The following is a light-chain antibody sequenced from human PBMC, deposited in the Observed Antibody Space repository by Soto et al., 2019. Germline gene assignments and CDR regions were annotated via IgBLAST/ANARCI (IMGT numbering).Light chain of an antibody. J-gene: IGKJ2*01. Sequence: EIVLTQSPATLSLSPGERATLSCRASQSVSSYSAWYQQKPGQAPRLLIYDASNRATGIPSRFSGSGCGPDFALTISSQEREDFAVYYCQQRSNWPPDTFGQGTKLEIK. V-gene: IGKV3-11*01. CDR3: QQRSNWPPDT. CDR1: QSVSSY. CDR2: DAS.